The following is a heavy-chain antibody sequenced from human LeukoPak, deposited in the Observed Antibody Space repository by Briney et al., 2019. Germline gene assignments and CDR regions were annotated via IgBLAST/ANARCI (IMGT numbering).Heavy chain of an antibody. Sequence: GGSLRLSCAVSGFTFNVYAMHWVRQIPGKGPEWISSISGSRDFIYYADSVKGRFTISRDNAKNSLYLDMNSLRVEDTAVYFCARALVGDAFDTWGQGALVTVSS. J-gene: IGHJ4*02. CDR3: ARALVGDAFDT. CDR2: ISGSRDFI. CDR1: GFTFNVYA. V-gene: IGHV3-21*06. D-gene: IGHD1-26*01.